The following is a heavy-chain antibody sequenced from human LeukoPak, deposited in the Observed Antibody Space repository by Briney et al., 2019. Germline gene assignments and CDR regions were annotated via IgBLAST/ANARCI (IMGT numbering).Heavy chain of an antibody. CDR2: IYSGGST. CDR1: GFTVSSNY. Sequence: GGSLRLSCAASGFTVSSNYMSWVRQAPGKGLEWVSVIYSGGSTYYADSVKGRFTISRDNSKNTPYLQMNSLRAEDTAVYYCARDLSEGPYYYDSSVAYWGQGTLVTVSS. D-gene: IGHD3-22*01. CDR3: ARDLSEGPYYYDSSVAY. J-gene: IGHJ4*02. V-gene: IGHV3-53*01.